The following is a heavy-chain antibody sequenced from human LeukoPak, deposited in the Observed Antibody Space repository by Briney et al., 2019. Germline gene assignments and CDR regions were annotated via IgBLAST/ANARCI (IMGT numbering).Heavy chain of an antibody. J-gene: IGHJ2*01. D-gene: IGHD5-12*01. CDR2: INPNSGGT. CDR1: GYTFTGYD. V-gene: IGHV1-2*02. CDR3: ARDLGSTVATFDFFWYFDL. Sequence: ASVKVSCKASGYTFTGYDMHWVRQAPGQGLEWMGWINPNSGGTNYAQKFQGRVTMTRDTSISTAYMELSRLTSHDTAVYYCARDLGSTVATFDFFWYFDLWGRGTLLTVSS.